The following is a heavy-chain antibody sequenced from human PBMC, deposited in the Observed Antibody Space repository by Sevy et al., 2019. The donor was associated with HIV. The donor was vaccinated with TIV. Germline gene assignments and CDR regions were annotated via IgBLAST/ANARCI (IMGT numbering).Heavy chain of an antibody. CDR2: IRSKANNYAT. CDR3: ATDRISDWFFDS. CDR1: GFNFSVSA. V-gene: IGHV3-73*01. D-gene: IGHD3-9*01. J-gene: IGHJ4*02. Sequence: GGSLRLSCAVSGFNFSVSAMHWVRQASGKGLEWLGRIRSKANNYATAYSTSLKGRFTMSRDDSKSTAYLQMNSLRAEDTAVYYCATDRISDWFFDSWGQGTLVTVSS.